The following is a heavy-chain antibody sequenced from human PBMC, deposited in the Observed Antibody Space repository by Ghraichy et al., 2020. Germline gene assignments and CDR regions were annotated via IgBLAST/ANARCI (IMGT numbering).Heavy chain of an antibody. J-gene: IGHJ4*02. CDR2: IYHTGST. CDR3: ARVVRVSDFWSGYSGTYYFDY. D-gene: IGHD3-3*01. CDR1: GGSISSGGYS. V-gene: IGHV4-30-2*01. Sequence: SETLSLTCAVSGGSISSGGYSWSGIRQPPGKGLEWIGSIYHTGSTYYNPSLKSRVTISVDRSKNQFSLKLSSVTAADTAVYYCARVVRVSDFWSGYSGTYYFDYWGQGTLVTVSS.